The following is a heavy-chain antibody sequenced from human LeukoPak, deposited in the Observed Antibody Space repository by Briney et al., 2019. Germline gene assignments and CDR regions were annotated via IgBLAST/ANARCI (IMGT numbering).Heavy chain of an antibody. CDR3: ARHALRSSLHNWFDP. D-gene: IGHD2-2*01. J-gene: IGHJ5*02. CDR2: INHSGST. Sequence: QPSETLSLTCAVYGGSFSGYYWSWIRQPPGKGLEWIGEINHSGSTNYNPSLKSRVTISVDTSKNQFSLKLSSVTAADTAVYYCARHALRSSLHNWFDPWGQGTLVTVSS. V-gene: IGHV4-34*01. CDR1: GGSFSGYY.